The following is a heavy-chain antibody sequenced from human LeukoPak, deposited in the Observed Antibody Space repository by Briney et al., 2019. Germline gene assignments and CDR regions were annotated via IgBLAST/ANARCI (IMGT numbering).Heavy chain of an antibody. D-gene: IGHD2-8*01. Sequence: GGSLRLSCEASTFTFSGFAMHWVRQAPGKGLEWVAVVSDSGKTQYYADSVEGRFTISRDNSKNTFYLQVNCLRTEDTAVYYCARDKNPVYTNRHYSGMDVWGQGTALTVSS. V-gene: IGHV3-30*04. CDR1: TFTFSGFA. J-gene: IGHJ6*01. CDR2: VSDSGKTQ. CDR3: ARDKNPVYTNRHYSGMDV.